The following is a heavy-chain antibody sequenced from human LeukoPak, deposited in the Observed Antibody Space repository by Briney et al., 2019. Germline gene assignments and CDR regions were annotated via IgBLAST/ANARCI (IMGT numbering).Heavy chain of an antibody. CDR1: GFPASSNH. CDR2: IYSGGST. V-gene: IGHV3-53*01. D-gene: IGHD1-26*01. J-gene: IGHJ4*02. Sequence: QPGGSLRLSCGASGFPASSNHMTSVRQAPGKGLEWVSVIYSGGSTYYADSVKGRFTISRDNSKNTMYLQMNSLRAEDTAVYYCASGEEWELAFDYWGQGTLVTVSS. CDR3: ASGEEWELAFDY.